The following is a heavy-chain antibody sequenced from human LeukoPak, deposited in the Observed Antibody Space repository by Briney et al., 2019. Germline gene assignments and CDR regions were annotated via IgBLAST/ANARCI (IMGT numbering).Heavy chain of an antibody. Sequence: GGSLRLSCAASGFTFSSYGMHWVRQAPGKGLEWVAVIWYDGSNKYYADSVKGRFTISRDNSKNTLYLQMNSLRAEDTAVYYCARGRGWLSQGYDYWGQGTLVTVSS. CDR1: GFTFSSYG. J-gene: IGHJ4*02. V-gene: IGHV3-33*01. CDR2: IWYDGSNK. D-gene: IGHD3-22*01. CDR3: ARGRGWLSQGYDY.